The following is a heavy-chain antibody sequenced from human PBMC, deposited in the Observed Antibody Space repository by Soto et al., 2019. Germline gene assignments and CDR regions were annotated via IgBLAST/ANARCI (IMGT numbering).Heavy chain of an antibody. Sequence: EGSLRLSCASSVFTFSSYGMQCVRHSPGKWLEWVAVIWYDGSNKYYADSVKGRFTISRDNSKNTLYLQMNSLRAEDTAVYYCARDGYPPGYSSGWNPYYYGMEVWGQGTRVTV. CDR1: VFTFSSYG. CDR3: ARDGYPPGYSSGWNPYYYGMEV. V-gene: IGHV3-33*01. J-gene: IGHJ6*02. D-gene: IGHD6-19*01. CDR2: IWYDGSNK.